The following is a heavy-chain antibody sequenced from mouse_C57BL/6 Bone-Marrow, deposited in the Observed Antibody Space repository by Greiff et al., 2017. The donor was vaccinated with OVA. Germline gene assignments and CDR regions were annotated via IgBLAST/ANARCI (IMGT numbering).Heavy chain of an antibody. CDR3: ASPLITTVTYFDV. D-gene: IGHD1-1*01. CDR2: IYPGSGST. Sequence: QVQLQQPGAELVKPGASVKLSCKASGYTFTSYWITWVKQRPGQGLEWIGDIYPGSGSTNYNEKFKSKATLTVDTSSSTAYMQLSSLTSEDSAVYYGASPLITTVTYFDVWGTGTTVTVSS. CDR1: GYTFTSYW. V-gene: IGHV1-55*01. J-gene: IGHJ1*03.